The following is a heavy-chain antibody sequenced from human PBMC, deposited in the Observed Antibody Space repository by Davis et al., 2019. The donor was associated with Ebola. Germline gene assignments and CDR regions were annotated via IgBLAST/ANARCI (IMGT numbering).Heavy chain of an antibody. D-gene: IGHD3-10*01. CDR2: STESEADI. Sequence: GESLKISCAASGLDISSSVLYWVRQAPGKGLEWVSASTESEADITYADSVKGRFTVSRDNSMNTVYLQCNSLRVEDTAVYYCAKLAVRGNYYGSDFWGRGTLVTASS. CDR1: GLDISSSV. J-gene: IGHJ4*02. CDR3: AKLAVRGNYYGSDF. V-gene: IGHV3-23*01.